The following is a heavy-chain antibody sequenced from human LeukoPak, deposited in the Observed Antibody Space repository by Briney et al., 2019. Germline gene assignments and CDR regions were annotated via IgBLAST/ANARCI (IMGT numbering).Heavy chain of an antibody. Sequence: ASVKVSCKASGYTFTGYYMHWVRRAPGQGLEWMGWINPNSGGANYAQKFQGRVTMTRDTSISTAYMELSRLRSDDTAVYYCARGESWIQLWLTDYWGQGTLVTVSS. CDR3: ARGESWIQLWLTDY. D-gene: IGHD5-18*01. CDR2: INPNSGGA. J-gene: IGHJ4*02. V-gene: IGHV1-2*02. CDR1: GYTFTGYY.